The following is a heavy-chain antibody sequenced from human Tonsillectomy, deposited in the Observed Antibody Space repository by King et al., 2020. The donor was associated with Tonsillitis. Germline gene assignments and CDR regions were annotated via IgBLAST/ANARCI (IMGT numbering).Heavy chain of an antibody. V-gene: IGHV3-30-3*01. CDR2: ISYDGSDK. CDR3: ARDHVRVGSGSYYTYYYYMDV. Sequence: QLVQSGGGVVQPGRSLRLSCAASGFTLSSYAMNWVRQAPGKGLEWLAVISYDGSDKYYADAVKGRFTISRDNSKNTLYLQMNSLRVEDTAVYYCARDHVRVGSGSYYTYYYYMDVWGKGTTATVSS. D-gene: IGHD3-10*01. CDR1: GFTLSSYA. J-gene: IGHJ6*03.